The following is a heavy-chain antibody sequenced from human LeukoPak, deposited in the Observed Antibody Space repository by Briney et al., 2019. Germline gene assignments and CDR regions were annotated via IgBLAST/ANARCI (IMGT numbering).Heavy chain of an antibody. D-gene: IGHD3-22*01. Sequence: ASETLSLTCTVSGGSISSYYWSWIRQPPGKGLEWIGYVYNNVSSNYTPSLKSRVTISIDTSKNQFSLRLTSVTAADTAVYYCATYPTSGYFDYWGQGTLVIVSS. CDR2: VYNNVSS. CDR1: GGSISSYY. V-gene: IGHV4-59*08. J-gene: IGHJ4*02. CDR3: ATYPTSGYFDY.